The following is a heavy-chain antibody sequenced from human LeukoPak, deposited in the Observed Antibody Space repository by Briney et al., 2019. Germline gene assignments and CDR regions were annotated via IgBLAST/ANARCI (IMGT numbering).Heavy chain of an antibody. CDR1: GFTFSSYA. CDR2: ISGSGGST. Sequence: PGGSLRLSCAASGFTFSSYAMSWVRQAPGKGLEWVSAISGSGGSTYYADSVKGRFTISRDNSKNTLYLQMNSLRAEDTAVYYCARGPQRITIFGVVIRVGYYFDYWGQGTLVTVSS. J-gene: IGHJ4*02. D-gene: IGHD3-3*01. V-gene: IGHV3-23*01. CDR3: ARGPQRITIFGVVIRVGYYFDY.